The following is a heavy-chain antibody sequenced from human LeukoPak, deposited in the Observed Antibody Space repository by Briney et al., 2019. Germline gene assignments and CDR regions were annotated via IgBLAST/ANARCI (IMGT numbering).Heavy chain of an antibody. CDR3: ARDHPIVVVPAATYYYYYGMDV. CDR1: GGSISSGGYY. Sequence: SSQTLSLTCTVSGGSISSGGYYWSWIRQHPGKGLEWIGYIYYSGSTYYNPSLKSRVTISVDTSKNQFSLKLSSVTAADTAVYYCARDHPIVVVPAATYYYYYGMDVWGQGTTVTVSS. V-gene: IGHV4-31*03. J-gene: IGHJ6*02. CDR2: IYYSGST. D-gene: IGHD2-2*01.